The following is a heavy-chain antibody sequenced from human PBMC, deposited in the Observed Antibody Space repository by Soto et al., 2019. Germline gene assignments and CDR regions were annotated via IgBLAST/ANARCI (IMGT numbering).Heavy chain of an antibody. J-gene: IGHJ6*02. V-gene: IGHV4-59*01. D-gene: IGHD6-13*01. CDR2: IYYSGST. CDR1: VGSISSYY. Sequence: ETLSLTCTVSVGSISSYYWSWIREPPGKGLEWIGYIYYSGSTNYNPSLKSRVTISVDTSKNQFSLKLSSVTAADTAVYYCARAAAAAPALGYYYGMDVWGQGTTVTVSS. CDR3: ARAAAAAPALGYYYGMDV.